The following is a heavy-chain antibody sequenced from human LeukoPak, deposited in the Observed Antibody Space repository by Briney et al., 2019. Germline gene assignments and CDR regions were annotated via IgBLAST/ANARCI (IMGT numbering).Heavy chain of an antibody. J-gene: IGHJ3*02. CDR2: IYSGGST. Sequence: GGSLRLSCAASGFTVSSNYMSWVRQAPGKGLEWVSVIYSGGSTYYADSVKGRFTISRDNSKNTLYLQMNSLRAEDTAVYYCARAIRQQLAHDAIDIWGQGTMVTVSS. CDR1: GFTVSSNY. D-gene: IGHD6-13*01. V-gene: IGHV3-53*01. CDR3: ARAIRQQLAHDAIDI.